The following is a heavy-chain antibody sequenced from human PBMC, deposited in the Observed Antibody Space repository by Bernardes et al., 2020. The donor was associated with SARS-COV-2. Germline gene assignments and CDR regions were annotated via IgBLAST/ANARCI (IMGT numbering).Heavy chain of an antibody. J-gene: IGHJ4*02. Sequence: GGSLRLSCAASGFTFSDYYMSWIRQAPGKGLEWVSTISSSGSSIYYADSVKGRFTISRDHAKNSLYLQMNSLRAEDTAVYYCARRHSPGGGGCCRYWGQGTLVTVSS. CDR1: GFTFSDYY. V-gene: IGHV3-11*01. CDR3: ARRHSPGGGGCCRY. D-gene: IGHD2-15*01. CDR2: ISSSGSSI.